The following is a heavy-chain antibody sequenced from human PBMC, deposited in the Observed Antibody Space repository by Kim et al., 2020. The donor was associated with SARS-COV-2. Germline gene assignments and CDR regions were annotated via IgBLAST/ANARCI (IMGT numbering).Heavy chain of an antibody. D-gene: IGHD4-17*01. J-gene: IGHJ4*02. Sequence: IPSLKSRVTIAVDTSKSQFSLKLSSVTAADTAVYYCARDDGDYTVYYFDYWGQGTLVTVSS. V-gene: IGHV4-39*07. CDR3: ARDDGDYTVYYFDY.